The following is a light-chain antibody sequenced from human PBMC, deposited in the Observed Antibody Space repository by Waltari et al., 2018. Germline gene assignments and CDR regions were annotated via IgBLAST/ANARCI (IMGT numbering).Light chain of an antibody. CDR2: GGNGGIVG. J-gene: IGLJ1*01. Sequence: QPVLTQPPSASASLGASVTLPRPLSSGYSNPNVDWYPQRPGKGPRLVMRGGNGGIVGSKGDGIPDCFSVLGSGLNRYLTIKNIQEEDESDYHCGADHGSGSSFVYVFGTGTKVTVL. CDR1: SGYSNPN. V-gene: IGLV9-49*03. CDR3: GADHGSGSSFVYV.